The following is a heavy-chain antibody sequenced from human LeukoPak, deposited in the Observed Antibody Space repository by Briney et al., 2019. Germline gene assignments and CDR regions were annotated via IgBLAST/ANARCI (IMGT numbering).Heavy chain of an antibody. Sequence: QPGGSLRLSCAASGFTFSSYAMSWVRQAPGKGLEWVSAISGSGGSTYYADSVKGRFTISRDNSKNTLYLQMNSLRAEDTAVYYCTRHYRRFDAFDIWGQGTMVTVSS. CDR3: TRHYRRFDAFDI. CDR1: GFTFSSYA. J-gene: IGHJ3*02. V-gene: IGHV3-23*01. CDR2: ISGSGGST. D-gene: IGHD3-10*01.